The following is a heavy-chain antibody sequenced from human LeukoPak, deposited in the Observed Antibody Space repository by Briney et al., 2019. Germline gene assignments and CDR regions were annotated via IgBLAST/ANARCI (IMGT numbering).Heavy chain of an antibody. V-gene: IGHV1-46*03. CDR1: GYSFTSKY. CDR3: AGGQLWIFDY. J-gene: IGHJ4*02. Sequence: GASVKVSCKASGYSFTSKYLHWVRQAPGQGPEWMGIINPSGGSTSYPQKFQGRFTMTRDTSTSTVYMELRSLKSEDTAVYYCAGGQLWIFDYRGQGTLVTVSS. D-gene: IGHD5-18*01. CDR2: INPSGGST.